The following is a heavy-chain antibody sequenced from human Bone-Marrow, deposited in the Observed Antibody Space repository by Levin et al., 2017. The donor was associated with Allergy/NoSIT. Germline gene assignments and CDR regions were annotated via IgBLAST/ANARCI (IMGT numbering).Heavy chain of an antibody. V-gene: IGHV4-59*01. CDR1: GGSISGYY. D-gene: IGHD7-27*01. Sequence: ASETLSLTCTVSGGSISGYYWSWIRQPPGKGLEWIGYIYYSGSTKYNPSLKSRVTISVDTSKNQFSLKLSSVTAADTAVYYCARDRTITTTGETYYYGMDVWGQGTTVTVSS. CDR3: ARDRTITTTGETYYYGMDV. CDR2: IYYSGST. J-gene: IGHJ6*02.